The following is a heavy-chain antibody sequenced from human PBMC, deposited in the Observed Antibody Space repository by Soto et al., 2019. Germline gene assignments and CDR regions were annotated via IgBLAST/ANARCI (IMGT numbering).Heavy chain of an antibody. V-gene: IGHV3-11*01. CDR3: ARDLGDYDSSGYFDY. CDR1: GCTFSDYY. CDR2: ISSSDSII. J-gene: IGHJ4*02. Sequence: QVQLVESGGGLVKPGGSLRLSCAASGCTFSDYYMSWIRQAPGKGLEWVSYISSSDSIIYYADSVKGRFTISRDNAKNSLYLQMNILRAEDTAVYYCARDLGDYDSSGYFDYWGQGTLVTVSS. D-gene: IGHD3-22*01.